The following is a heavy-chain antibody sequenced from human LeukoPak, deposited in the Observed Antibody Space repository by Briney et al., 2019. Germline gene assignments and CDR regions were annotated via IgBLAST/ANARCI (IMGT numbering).Heavy chain of an antibody. D-gene: IGHD6-13*01. J-gene: IGHJ4*02. CDR3: ARVIAAADYFDY. CDR1: GFTFSDYY. V-gene: IGHV3-11*01. Sequence: GSLRLSCAASGFTFSDYYMSWIRQAPGKGLEWVSYISSSGSTIYYADSVKGRFTISRDNAKNSLYLQMNSLRAEDTAVYYCARVIAAADYFDYWGQGTLVTVSS. CDR2: ISSSGSTI.